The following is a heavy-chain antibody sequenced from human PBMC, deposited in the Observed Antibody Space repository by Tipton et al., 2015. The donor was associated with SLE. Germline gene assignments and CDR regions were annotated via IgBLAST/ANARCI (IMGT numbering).Heavy chain of an antibody. V-gene: IGHV4-34*01. CDR2: INHSGST. J-gene: IGHJ3*02. Sequence: TLSLTCAVYGGSFSGYYWSWIRQPPGKGLEWIGEINHSGSTNNNPSLKSRVTISVDTSKNQFSLKLSSVTAADTAVYYCARGRELGRDDAFDIWGQGTMVTVSS. D-gene: IGHD1-1*01. CDR1: GGSFSGYY. CDR3: ARGRELGRDDAFDI.